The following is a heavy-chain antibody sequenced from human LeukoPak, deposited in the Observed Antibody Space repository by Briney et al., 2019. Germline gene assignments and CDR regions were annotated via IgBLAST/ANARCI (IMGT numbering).Heavy chain of an antibody. CDR2: VSDGGGNT. J-gene: IGHJ4*02. D-gene: IGHD2-2*02. CDR1: GFTFTTYA. V-gene: IGHV3-23*01. CDR3: ARGYCTSSSCYNDY. Sequence: GGSLRLSCVASGFTFTTYAMIWVRQPPGKGLEWVSAVSDGGGNTYYADSVRGRFTISRDNSKNTLYLQMNSLGAEDTAVYSCARGYCTSSSCYNDYWGQGTLVTVSS.